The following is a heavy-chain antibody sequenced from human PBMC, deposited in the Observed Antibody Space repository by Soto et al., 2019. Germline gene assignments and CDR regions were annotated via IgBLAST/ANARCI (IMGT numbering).Heavy chain of an antibody. CDR1: GGSISSYY. CDR3: ARHGQWLVTGYFYYGMDV. D-gene: IGHD6-19*01. Sequence: QVQLQESGPGLVKPSETLSLTCTVSGGSISSYYWSWIRQPPGKGLEWIGYIYYSGSTNYNPSLKIRVTISVDTSKNQFSLKLSSVTAADTALYYCARHGQWLVTGYFYYGMDVWGQGTTVTVSS. CDR2: IYYSGST. J-gene: IGHJ6*02. V-gene: IGHV4-59*08.